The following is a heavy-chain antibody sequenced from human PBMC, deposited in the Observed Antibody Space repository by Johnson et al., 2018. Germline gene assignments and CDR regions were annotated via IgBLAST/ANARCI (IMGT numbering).Heavy chain of an antibody. CDR2: IIPLFGPT. Sequence: QVQLVQSGAEVKKPGSSVKVSCKASGGTFSSYAITWVRQAPGQGLEWMGGIIPLFGPTNYAQKFQGRVTITADESTSTAYMEGSRLRSEDTAVYDCARDGDRGYGMDVWGQGTTVTVSS. J-gene: IGHJ6*02. V-gene: IGHV1-69*12. D-gene: IGHD1-26*01. CDR1: GGTFSSYA. CDR3: ARDGDRGYGMDV.